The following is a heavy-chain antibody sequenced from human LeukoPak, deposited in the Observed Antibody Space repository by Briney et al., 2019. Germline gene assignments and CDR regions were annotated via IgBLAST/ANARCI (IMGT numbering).Heavy chain of an antibody. D-gene: IGHD2-15*01. Sequence: GGSLRLSCAASGFAFSSYAMSWVRQAPGKGLEWVSAISGSGGSTYYADSVKGRFTISRDNSKNTLYLQMNSLRAEDTAVYYCAKDGDVVVVVAAVDYWGQGTLVTVSS. CDR3: AKDGDVVVVVAAVDY. V-gene: IGHV3-23*01. J-gene: IGHJ4*02. CDR1: GFAFSSYA. CDR2: ISGSGGST.